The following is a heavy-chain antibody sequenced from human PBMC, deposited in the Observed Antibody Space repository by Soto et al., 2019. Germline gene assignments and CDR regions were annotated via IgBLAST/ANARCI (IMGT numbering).Heavy chain of an antibody. J-gene: IGHJ6*03. CDR1: GGTFSSYT. D-gene: IGHD3-16*02. CDR2: IIPILGIA. CDR3: ARSPLIMITFGGVIVNRYYYYYYYMDV. V-gene: IGHV1-69*02. Sequence: SVKVSCKASGGTFSSYTISWVRQAPGQGLEWMGRIIPILGIANYAQKFQGRVTITADKSTSTAYMELSSLRSEDTAVYYCARSPLIMITFGGVIVNRYYYYYYYMDVWGKGTTVTVSS.